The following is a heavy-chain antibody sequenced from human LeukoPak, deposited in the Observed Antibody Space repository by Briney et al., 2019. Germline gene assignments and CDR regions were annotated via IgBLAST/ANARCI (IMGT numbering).Heavy chain of an antibody. D-gene: IGHD6-19*01. CDR3: ARDSGAGNYYYYYYMDV. V-gene: IGHV4-61*05. J-gene: IGHJ6*03. CDR2: IYYSGST. Sequence: SETLSLTCTVSGGSISSSSYYWGWIRQPPGKGLEWIGYIYYSGSTNYNPSLKSRVTISVDTSKNQFSLKLSSVTAADTAVYYCARDSGAGNYYYYYYMDVWGKGPRSPSP. CDR1: GGSISSSSYY.